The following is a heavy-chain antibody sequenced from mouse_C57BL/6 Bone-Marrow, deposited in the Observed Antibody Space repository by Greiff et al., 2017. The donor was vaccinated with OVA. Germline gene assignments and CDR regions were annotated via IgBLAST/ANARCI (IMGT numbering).Heavy chain of an antibody. V-gene: IGHV1-34*01. CDR1: GYSFTGYF. CDR2: IYPNNGGN. Sequence: VQLKQSGPELVKPGDSVKISCKASGYSFTGYFMNWVKQSHGKSLEWIGYIYPNNGGNGYNQKFKGKATLTVDKSSSTAYMELRSLTSEDSAVYYCARRGDSAWFAYWGQGTLVTVSA. J-gene: IGHJ3*01. CDR3: ARRGDSAWFAY.